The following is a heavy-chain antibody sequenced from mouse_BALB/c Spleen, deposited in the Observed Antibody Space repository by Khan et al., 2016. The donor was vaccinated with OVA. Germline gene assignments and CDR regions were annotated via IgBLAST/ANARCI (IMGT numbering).Heavy chain of an antibody. CDR1: GDSITSCY. Sequence: VQLKESGPSLVKPSQTLSLTCSVTGDSITSCYWSWIRKFPGNKLEYMGYMIYSGNTSYNPSLKSRISITRNTSNKQQYLQLNSVTTEDTATYYCARSTYRDAFAYWGQGTLVTVSA. D-gene: IGHD2-14*01. J-gene: IGHJ3*01. CDR3: ARSTYRDAFAY. V-gene: IGHV3-8*02. CDR2: MIYSGNT.